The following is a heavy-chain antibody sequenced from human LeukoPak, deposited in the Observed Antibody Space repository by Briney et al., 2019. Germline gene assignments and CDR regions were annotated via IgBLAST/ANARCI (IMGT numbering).Heavy chain of an antibody. V-gene: IGHV3-30*18. CDR3: AKDRELRDYYYGMDV. Sequence: PGGSLRLSCAVSGITLSNYGMSWVRQAPGKGLEWVAIISYDGGFKDYADSVKGRFTISRDNSKNTLYLQMNSLRAEDTAVYYCAKDRELRDYYYGMDVWGQGTTVTVSS. CDR1: GITLSNYG. CDR2: ISYDGGFK. J-gene: IGHJ6*02. D-gene: IGHD1-7*01.